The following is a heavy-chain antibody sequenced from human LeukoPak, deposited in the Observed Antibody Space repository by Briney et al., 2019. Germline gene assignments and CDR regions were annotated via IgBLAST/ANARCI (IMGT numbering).Heavy chain of an antibody. J-gene: IGHJ4*02. CDR2: IRGSGGGT. CDR1: GFTFSSYA. V-gene: IGHV3-23*01. CDR3: AKAGIGVVGYFDY. Sequence: GGSLRLSCAASGFTFSSYAMSWVRQAPGKGLEWVSAIRGSGGGTYYADSVKGRFTISRDNSKNTLYLQMNSLRDEDPALYYCAKAGIGVVGYFDYWGQGTLVTVSS. D-gene: IGHD6-19*01.